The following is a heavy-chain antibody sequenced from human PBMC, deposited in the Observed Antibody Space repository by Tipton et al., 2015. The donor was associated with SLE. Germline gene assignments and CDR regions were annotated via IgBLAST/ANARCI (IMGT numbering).Heavy chain of an antibody. CDR1: GGYISSYY. V-gene: IGHV4-59*01. Sequence: TLSLTCTVSGGYISSYYWSWIRQPPGKGLEWIGYIYYSGSTNYNPSRKSRVTISVDTSKNQFSLKLSSVTAADTAVYYCARATSCSDAFDIWGQGTMVTVSS. CDR2: IYYSGST. CDR3: ARATSCSDAFDI. J-gene: IGHJ3*02. D-gene: IGHD2-2*01.